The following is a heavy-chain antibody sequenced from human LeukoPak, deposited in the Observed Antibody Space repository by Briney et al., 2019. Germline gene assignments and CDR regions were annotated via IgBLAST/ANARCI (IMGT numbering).Heavy chain of an antibody. Sequence: GGSLRLSCAASGFTFSSYGMHWVRQAPGKGLEWVAFIRYDGSNKYYADSVKGRFTISRDNSKNTLYLQMNSPRAEDTAVYYCAKDGDVYYDFWSGYLDYWGQGTLVTVSS. D-gene: IGHD3-3*01. CDR1: GFTFSSYG. CDR3: AKDGDVYYDFWSGYLDY. V-gene: IGHV3-30*02. CDR2: IRYDGSNK. J-gene: IGHJ4*02.